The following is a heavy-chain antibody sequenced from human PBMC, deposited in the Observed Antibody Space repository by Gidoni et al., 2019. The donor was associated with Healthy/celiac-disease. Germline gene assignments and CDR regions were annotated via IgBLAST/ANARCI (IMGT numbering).Heavy chain of an antibody. J-gene: IGHJ3*02. CDR3: AMVRGVLIPPPFFDI. CDR1: GGSIRSGGYY. Sequence: QVQLQESGPGLVKPSQTLSLTCTVSGGSIRSGGYYWSWIRQHPGKGLEWIGYIYYSGSTYYNPSLKSRVTISVDTSKNQFSLKLSSVTAADTAVYYCAMVRGVLIPPPFFDIWGQGTMVTVSS. V-gene: IGHV4-31*03. CDR2: IYYSGST. D-gene: IGHD3-10*01.